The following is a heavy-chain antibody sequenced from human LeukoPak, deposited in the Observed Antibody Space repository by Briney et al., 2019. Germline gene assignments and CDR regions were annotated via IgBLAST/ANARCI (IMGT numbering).Heavy chain of an antibody. CDR1: GGSMSPYH. V-gene: IGHV4-59*08. CDR2: IYCSGST. D-gene: IGHD6-19*01. Sequence: NTSETLSLTCTVSGGSMSPYHWGWIRQPPGKGLEWTGYIYCSGSTNYNPSLKSRVTISVDTSKNQFSLKLSSVTAADTAIYYCARAVSGRFDYWGQGTLVTVSS. CDR3: ARAVSGRFDY. J-gene: IGHJ4*02.